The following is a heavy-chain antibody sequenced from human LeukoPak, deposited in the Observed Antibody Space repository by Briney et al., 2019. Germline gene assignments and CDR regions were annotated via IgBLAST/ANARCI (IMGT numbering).Heavy chain of an antibody. V-gene: IGHV3-21*01. Sequence: PGGSLRLSCAASGFTFSSYRMNWVRQAPGKGLEWVSSISSSSSYIYYADSVKGRFTISRDNAKNSLYLQMNSLRAEDTAVYYCARGQPYGDYFFDEGRSRCYWGQGTLVTVSS. CDR2: ISSSSSYI. CDR1: GFTFSSYR. J-gene: IGHJ4*02. D-gene: IGHD4-17*01. CDR3: ARGQPYGDYFFDEGRSRCY.